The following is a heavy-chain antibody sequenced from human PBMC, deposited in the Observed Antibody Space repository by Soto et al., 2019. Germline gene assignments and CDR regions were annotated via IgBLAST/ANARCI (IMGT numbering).Heavy chain of an antibody. D-gene: IGHD3-3*01. CDR3: ARRLRFWEWLLYRGSFDP. CDR2: IYYSGST. Sequence: SETLSLTFTVSGGSISSSSYYWGWIRQPPWKGLEWIGSIYYSGSTYYNPSLKIRVTISVDTSKNQFSLKLSSVTAADTDVYYCARRLRFWEWLLYRGSFDPWGQGTLVTVSS. J-gene: IGHJ5*02. V-gene: IGHV4-39*01. CDR1: GGSISSSSYY.